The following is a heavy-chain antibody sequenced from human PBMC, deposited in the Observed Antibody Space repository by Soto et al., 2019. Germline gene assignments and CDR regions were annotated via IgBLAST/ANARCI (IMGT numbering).Heavy chain of an antibody. V-gene: IGHV6-1*01. Sequence: QSQTLSLTCAISGDSVSSNSAAWNWIRQSPSRGLEWLGRTYYRSKWYNDYAVSVKSRITINPDTSKNQFSLQLNSVTPEDTAVYYCARGSQRNGRTSYYDYVWGSYRYTHDAFDIWGQGTMVTVSS. CDR2: TYYRSKWYN. CDR1: GDSVSSNSAA. J-gene: IGHJ3*02. D-gene: IGHD3-16*02. CDR3: ARGSQRNGRTSYYDYVWGSYRYTHDAFDI.